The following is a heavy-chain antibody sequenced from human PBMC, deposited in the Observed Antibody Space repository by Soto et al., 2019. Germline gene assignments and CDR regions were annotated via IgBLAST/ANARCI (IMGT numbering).Heavy chain of an antibody. CDR2: ISYDGSHK. J-gene: IGHJ4*02. Sequence: QVQLVESGGGVVQPGRSLRLACAASGFTFRSYGMHWVRQAPGQGLEWVAVISYDGSHKYDADSVKGRFTISRDNSKNTLYLKMNSLRAEDTAVYYCAKDRGYGSGSYPDYWGQGTLVTVAS. CDR1: GFTFRSYG. D-gene: IGHD3-10*01. V-gene: IGHV3-30*18. CDR3: AKDRGYGSGSYPDY.